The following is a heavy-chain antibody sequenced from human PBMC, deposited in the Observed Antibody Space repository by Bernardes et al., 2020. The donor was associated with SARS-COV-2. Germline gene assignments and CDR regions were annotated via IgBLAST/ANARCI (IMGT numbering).Heavy chain of an antibody. CDR2: ISNDGSYS. J-gene: IGHJ6*02. V-gene: IGHV3-74*01. D-gene: IGHD3-22*01. Sequence: GGSLRLSCAASGFTFRSYWMHWVRQGPGKGLVWVSRISNDGSYSNYADSVEGRFTISRDNAQSTVYLQMHNVRAEDTAVYYCTRIRAGTSPGGYYAMDVWGQGTTVTVSS. CDR3: TRIRAGTSPGGYYAMDV. CDR1: GFTFRSYW.